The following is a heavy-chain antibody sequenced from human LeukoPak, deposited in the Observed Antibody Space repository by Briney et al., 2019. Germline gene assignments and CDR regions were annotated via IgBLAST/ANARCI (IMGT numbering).Heavy chain of an antibody. Sequence: GGSLRLSCAASGFTFSNAWMSWVRQAPGKGLEWVGRIKSKTDGGTTDYAAPVKGRFTISRGDSKNTLYLQMNSLKTEDTAVYYCTTDQGSLGRFDPWGQGTLVTVSS. CDR3: TTDQGSLGRFDP. CDR2: IKSKTDGGTT. CDR1: GFTFSNAW. V-gene: IGHV3-15*01. J-gene: IGHJ5*02.